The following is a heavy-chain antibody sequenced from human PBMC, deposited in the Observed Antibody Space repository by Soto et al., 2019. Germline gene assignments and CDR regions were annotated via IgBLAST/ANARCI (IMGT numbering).Heavy chain of an antibody. Sequence: SLRLSCAASGFTFSSYAMHWVRQAPGKGLEWVAVISYDGSNKYYADSVKGRFTISRDNSKNTLYLQMNSLRAEDTAVYYCARDAFGVVIMGPFDYWGQGTLVTAPQ. D-gene: IGHD3-3*01. J-gene: IGHJ4*02. V-gene: IGHV3-30-3*01. CDR3: ARDAFGVVIMGPFDY. CDR2: ISYDGSNK. CDR1: GFTFSSYA.